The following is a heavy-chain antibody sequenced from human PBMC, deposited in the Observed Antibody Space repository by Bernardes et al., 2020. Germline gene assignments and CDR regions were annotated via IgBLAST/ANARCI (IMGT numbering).Heavy chain of an antibody. CDR3: ARGEYSYGYYYYYYMDV. V-gene: IGHV3-48*03. CDR2: ISSSGSTI. J-gene: IGHJ6*03. D-gene: IGHD5-18*01. CDR1: GFTVSSYE. Sequence: SLSRSCAASGFTVSSYEMNWVRQAPGKGLEWVSYISSSGSTIYYADSVKGRFTISRDNAKNSLYLQMNSLRAEDTAVYYCARGEYSYGYYYYYYMDVWGKGTTVTVSS.